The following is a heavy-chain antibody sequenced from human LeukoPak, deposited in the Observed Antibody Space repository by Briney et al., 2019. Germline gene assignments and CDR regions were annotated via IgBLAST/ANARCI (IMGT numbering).Heavy chain of an antibody. D-gene: IGHD3-10*01. CDR1: GLIVSSNY. CDR2: IYSGGSI. CDR3: AREGRGYYGSGTPIGLDY. Sequence: GGSLRLSCAASGLIVSSNYMTWVRQAPGKGLEWVSVIYSGGSIYYADPVKGRFTISRDNSRNTLYLQMNSLRAEDTAVYYCAREGRGYYGSGTPIGLDYWGQGTLVTVSS. J-gene: IGHJ4*02. V-gene: IGHV3-53*01.